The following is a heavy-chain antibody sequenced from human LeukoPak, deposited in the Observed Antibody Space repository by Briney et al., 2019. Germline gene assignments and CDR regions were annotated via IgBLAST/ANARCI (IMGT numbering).Heavy chain of an antibody. J-gene: IGHJ4*02. CDR1: GYTFTGYY. Sequence: ASVKVSCKASGYTFTGYYMHWVRQAPGQGLEGMGWINPNSGGTNYAQRFQGRVTMTRDTSISTAYMELSRLRSDDTAVYYCARDHPSYDILTGYSPDYWGQGTLVTVSS. V-gene: IGHV1-2*02. CDR3: ARDHPSYDILTGYSPDY. D-gene: IGHD3-9*01. CDR2: INPNSGGT.